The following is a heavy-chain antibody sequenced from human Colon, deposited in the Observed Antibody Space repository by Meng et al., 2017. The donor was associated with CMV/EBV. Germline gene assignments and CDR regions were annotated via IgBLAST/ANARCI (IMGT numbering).Heavy chain of an antibody. CDR1: GLSVSANY. V-gene: IGHV3-53*01. CDR2: FPFAGDP. D-gene: IGHD3-10*01. CDR3: AKASFYYASGSSFDF. J-gene: IGHJ4*02. Sequence: GESLKISCVASGLSVSANYMTWLRQAPGKGLEWVSVFPFAGDPRFAPSVEGRFTLSRDNSKNALYLEMNSLRAEDTAKYFCAKASFYYASGSSFDFWGQGTVVTVSS.